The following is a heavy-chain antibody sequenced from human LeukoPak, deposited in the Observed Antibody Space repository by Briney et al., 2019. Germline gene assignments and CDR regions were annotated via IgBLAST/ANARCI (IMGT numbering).Heavy chain of an antibody. CDR2: ISGSGGST. CDR1: GFTFSSYA. D-gene: IGHD3-10*01. CDR3: TRMYDSGSFAFY. V-gene: IGHV3-23*01. J-gene: IGHJ4*02. Sequence: GGSLRLSCAASGFTFSSYAMSWVRQAPGKGLEWVSAISGSGGSTYYADSVKGRFTISRDNSKNTLYLQMNSLRAEDTAVCYCTRMYDSGSFAFYWGQGTLVTVSS.